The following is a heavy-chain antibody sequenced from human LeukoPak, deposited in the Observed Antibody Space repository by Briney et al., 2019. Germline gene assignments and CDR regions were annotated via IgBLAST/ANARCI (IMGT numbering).Heavy chain of an antibody. D-gene: IGHD3-10*01. CDR3: AGGEGARFDY. Sequence: SGGSLRLSWGGSGFAFSRYSMHWVRQAPGKGLQWVAVISYDGSIKYYADSVKGRFTISRDNSKNTLYVQMDTLRAEDTAVYYCAGGEGARFDYWGQGTLVTVSS. J-gene: IGHJ4*02. CDR2: ISYDGSIK. CDR1: GFAFSRYS. V-gene: IGHV3-30*01.